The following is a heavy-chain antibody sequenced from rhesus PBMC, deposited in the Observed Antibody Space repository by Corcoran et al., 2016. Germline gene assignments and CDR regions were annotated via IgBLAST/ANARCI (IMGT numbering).Heavy chain of an antibody. CDR3: ASGYCSGGVCYEGLDGLDS. V-gene: IGHV4-169*02. CDR1: GGSISSSY. D-gene: IGHD2-8*01. CDR2: IYGSGSST. J-gene: IGHJ6*01. Sequence: QLQLQESGPGLVKPSETLSVTCAVSGGSISSSYWSWIRQAPGKGLEWIGYIYGSGSSTNYNPSLKRRVPLSVDTSKNQLSLKLSSGTAADTAVYYCASGYCSGGVCYEGLDGLDSWGQGVVVTVSS.